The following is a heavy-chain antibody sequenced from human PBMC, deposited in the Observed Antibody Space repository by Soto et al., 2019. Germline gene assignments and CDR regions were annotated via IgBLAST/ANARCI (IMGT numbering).Heavy chain of an antibody. CDR1: GFSLSTSGVD. D-gene: IGHD6-6*01. J-gene: IGHJ4*02. V-gene: IGHV2-5*02. CDR2: IYWDDDK. Sequence: QITLKESGPTLVKPTQTLTLTCTFSGFSLSTSGVDVGWIRQPPGKALEWLALIYWDDDKRYKPSLKSRLTITKGTSRNQVVLTMTNMDPLDTATYYCAHRRPYSNSPGYFFDYWGQGTLVTVSS. CDR3: AHRRPYSNSPGYFFDY.